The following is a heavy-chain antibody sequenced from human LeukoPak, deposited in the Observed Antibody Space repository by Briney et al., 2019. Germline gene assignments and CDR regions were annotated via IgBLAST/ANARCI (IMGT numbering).Heavy chain of an antibody. D-gene: IGHD3-16*01. J-gene: IGHJ5*02. CDR3: ARDGGDTIDGGGDTNWFDP. CDR2: VSYSGST. V-gene: IGHV4-39*07. Sequence: KPSETLSLTCTVSGGSISSTSYYWGWIRQPPGKGLEWLGSVSYSGSTYYNPSLKRRVTILVGASKNQFSLKLNSVTAADTAVYYCARDGGDTIDGGGDTNWFDPWGQGTLVTVSS. CDR1: GGSISSTSYY.